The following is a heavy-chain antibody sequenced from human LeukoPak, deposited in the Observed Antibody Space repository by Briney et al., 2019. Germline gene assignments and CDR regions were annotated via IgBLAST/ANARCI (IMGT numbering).Heavy chain of an antibody. D-gene: IGHD1-26*01. CDR3: GRSRGEWERYFDY. V-gene: IGHV1-69*13. CDR1: GGTFSSYA. Sequence: SVKVSCKASGGTFSSYAISWVRQAPGQGLEWMGGIIPIFGTANYAQKFQGRVTITADESTSTAYMELRSLRSDDTAVYYCGRSRGEWERYFDYWGQGTLVTVSS. CDR2: IIPIFGTA. J-gene: IGHJ4*02.